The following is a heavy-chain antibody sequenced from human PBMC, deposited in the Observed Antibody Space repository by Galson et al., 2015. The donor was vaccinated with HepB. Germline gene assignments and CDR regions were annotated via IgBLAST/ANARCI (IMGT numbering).Heavy chain of an antibody. V-gene: IGHV5-10-1*01. Sequence: QSGAEVKKPGESLRISCKGSGYSFTSYWISWVRQMPGKGLEWMGRIDPSDSYTNYSPSFQGHVTISADKSISTAYLQWSSLKASDTAMYYCARGVVAATPNYYYGMDVWGQGTTVTVSS. CDR2: IDPSDSYT. D-gene: IGHD2-15*01. J-gene: IGHJ6*02. CDR1: GYSFTSYW. CDR3: ARGVVAATPNYYYGMDV.